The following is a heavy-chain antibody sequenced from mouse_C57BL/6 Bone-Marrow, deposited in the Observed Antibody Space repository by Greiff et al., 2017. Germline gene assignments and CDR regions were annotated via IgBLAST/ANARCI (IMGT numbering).Heavy chain of an antibody. Sequence: EVQLQQSGPELVKPGASVKISCKASGYSFTGYYMNWVKQSPEKSLEWIGEINPSTGGTTYNQKVKAKATLTVDKSSSTAYMQLKSLTSEDSAVYYCARWRGYWGQGTTLTVSS. J-gene: IGHJ2*01. CDR2: INPSTGGT. CDR3: ARWRGY. V-gene: IGHV1-42*01. CDR1: GYSFTGYY.